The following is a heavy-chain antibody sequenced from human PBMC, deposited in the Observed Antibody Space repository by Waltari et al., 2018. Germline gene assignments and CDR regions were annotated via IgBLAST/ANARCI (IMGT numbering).Heavy chain of an antibody. Sequence: QVQLVESGGGVVQPGRSLRLSCAASGFTFSSYGMHWVRQAPGKGLEWVAVISDDGSNKYYADSVKGRFTSSRDNSKNTLYLQMNSLRAEDTAVYYCAKDTKQFADAFDIWGQGTMVTVSS. CDR2: ISDDGSNK. CDR3: AKDTKQFADAFDI. CDR1: GFTFSSYG. D-gene: IGHD3-10*01. V-gene: IGHV3-30*18. J-gene: IGHJ3*02.